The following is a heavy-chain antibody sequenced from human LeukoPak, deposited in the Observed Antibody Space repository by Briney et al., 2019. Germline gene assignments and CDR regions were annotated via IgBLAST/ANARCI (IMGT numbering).Heavy chain of an antibody. D-gene: IGHD1-7*01. J-gene: IGHJ4*02. V-gene: IGHV1-69*13. CDR1: GGTFSSYA. CDR3: ARDPMATTELRG. CDR2: IIPIFGTA. Sequence: SVKVSCKASGGTFSSYAISWVRQAPGQGLEWMGGIIPIFGTANYAQKFQGRVTITADESTSTAYMELSSLRSEDTAVYYCARDPMATTELRGWGQGTLVTVSS.